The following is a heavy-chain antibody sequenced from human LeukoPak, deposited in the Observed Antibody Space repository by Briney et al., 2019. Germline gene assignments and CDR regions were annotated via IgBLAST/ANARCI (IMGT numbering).Heavy chain of an antibody. CDR1: GGTFSSYA. Sequence: SVRVSCKASGGTFSSYAISWVRQAPGQGLEWMGGIIPIFGTANYAQKFQGRVTITADESTGTVYMELNTLRSEDTAVYYCARAGPPSRDYYYYMDVWGTGTMVTVAS. CDR3: ARAGPPSRDYYYYMDV. J-gene: IGHJ6*03. CDR2: IIPIFGTA. V-gene: IGHV1-69*01.